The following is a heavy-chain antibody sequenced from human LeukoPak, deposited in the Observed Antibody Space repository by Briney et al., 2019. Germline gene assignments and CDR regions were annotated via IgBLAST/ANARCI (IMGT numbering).Heavy chain of an antibody. V-gene: IGHV3-23*01. Sequence: GGSLRLSCAASGFTFSSYDMTWVRQAPGKGLEWVSSISGSGGSTYYADSVKGRFTISRDNSKNTLYLKMNSLRADDTAVYYCARGRTHRRLWLGESTGGPFDYWGQGTLVTVSS. CDR3: ARGRTHRRLWLGESTGGPFDY. CDR2: ISGSGGST. CDR1: GFTFSSYD. J-gene: IGHJ4*02. D-gene: IGHD3-10*01.